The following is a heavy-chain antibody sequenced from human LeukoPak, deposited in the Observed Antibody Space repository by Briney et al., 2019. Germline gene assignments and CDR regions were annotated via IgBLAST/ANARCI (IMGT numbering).Heavy chain of an antibody. J-gene: IGHJ4*02. Sequence: GGSLRLSCAASGFSFSSYWMSWVRQAPGKGLEWVANINQDGSDKYYMDSVKGRFTISRDNAKNSLSLQMNSLRAEDSALYYCARSTLGGFDYWGQGTLVTVSS. V-gene: IGHV3-7*01. CDR3: ARSTLGGFDY. CDR2: INQDGSDK. D-gene: IGHD5/OR15-5a*01. CDR1: GFSFSSYW.